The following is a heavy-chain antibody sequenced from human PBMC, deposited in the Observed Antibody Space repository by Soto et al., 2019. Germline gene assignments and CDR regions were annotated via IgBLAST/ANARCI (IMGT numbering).Heavy chain of an antibody. D-gene: IGHD7-27*01. J-gene: IGHJ4*02. CDR2: IYYSGST. V-gene: IGHV4-59*08. Sequence: PSETLSLTCTVSGGSISSYYWSWIRQSPDKELEWIGYIYYSGSTYNNPSLKSRITISVDTSKNQFSLKLSSVSVADTAVYYCARGPSGDKVDYWGQGILVTVSS. CDR1: GGSISSYY. CDR3: ARGPSGDKVDY.